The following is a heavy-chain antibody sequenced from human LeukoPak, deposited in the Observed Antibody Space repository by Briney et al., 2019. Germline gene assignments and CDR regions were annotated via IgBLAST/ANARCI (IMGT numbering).Heavy chain of an antibody. CDR1: GYTFTSYY. CDR2: INPRGGST. Sequence: ASVKVSCKASGYTFTSYYMHWVRQAPGQGLEWMGIINPRGGSTSYAQKFQGRVTMTRDTSTSTVYMELSSLRSEDTAVYYCARDHEYYYDSSGYLPLDYWGQGTLVTVSS. CDR3: ARDHEYYYDSSGYLPLDY. J-gene: IGHJ4*02. V-gene: IGHV1-46*01. D-gene: IGHD3-22*01.